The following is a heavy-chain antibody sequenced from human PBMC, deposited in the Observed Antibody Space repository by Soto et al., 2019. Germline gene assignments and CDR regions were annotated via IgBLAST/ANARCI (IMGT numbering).Heavy chain of an antibody. CDR3: ARHSTGLDV. D-gene: IGHD3-9*01. CDR1: GGSISSYY. Sequence: SETLSLTCTVSGGSISSYYWSWIRQPPGKGLEWIGYIHYSGSTHYNRSLKSRVTISLDTSKNQFSLKLTSVTAADSAVYYCARHSTGLDVWGKGTTVTVSS. V-gene: IGHV4-59*08. J-gene: IGHJ6*04. CDR2: IHYSGST.